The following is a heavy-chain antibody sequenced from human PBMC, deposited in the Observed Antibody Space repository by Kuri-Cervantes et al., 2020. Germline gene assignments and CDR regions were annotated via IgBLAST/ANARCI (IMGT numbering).Heavy chain of an antibody. D-gene: IGHD3-3*01. J-gene: IGHJ4*02. CDR2: IYYSGST. CDR1: GGSISSYY. Sequence: SETLSLTCTVSGGSISSYYWSWIRQPPGKGLEWIGYIYYSGSTNYNPSLKSRVTISVDTSKNQFSLKLGSVTAVDTAVYYCARLAIRYYFDYWGQGTLVTVSS. V-gene: IGHV4-59*08. CDR3: ARLAIRYYFDY.